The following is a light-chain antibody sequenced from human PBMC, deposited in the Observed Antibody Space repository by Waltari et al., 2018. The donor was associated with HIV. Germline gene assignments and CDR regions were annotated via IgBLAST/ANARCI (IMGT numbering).Light chain of an antibody. CDR3: QTWDTGIRV. CDR2: LKSDGSH. J-gene: IGLJ1*01. CDR1: SGHSSYA. V-gene: IGLV4-69*02. Sequence: QVVLTQSPSASASLGASVKLTCTLSSGHSSYAIAWHQQQPEKGPRYLMKLKSDGSHTKGVGIPDRFSGSSSGAERYLTISSLQSEDEADYYCQTWDTGIRVFGFGTKVTVL.